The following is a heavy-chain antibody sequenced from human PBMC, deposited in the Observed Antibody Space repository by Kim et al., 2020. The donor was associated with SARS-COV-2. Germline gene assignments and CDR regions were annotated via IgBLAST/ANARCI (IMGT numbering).Heavy chain of an antibody. V-gene: IGHV3-30*04. CDR3: ARPRLTDGWFDP. Sequence: GGSLRLSCAASGFTFSSYAMHWVRQAPGKGLEWVAVISDDGSNKYYADSVKGRFTISRDNSKNTLYLQMNSLRAEDTAVYYCARPRLTDGWFDPWGQGTLVTVSS. D-gene: IGHD6-6*01. J-gene: IGHJ5*02. CDR2: ISDDGSNK. CDR1: GFTFSSYA.